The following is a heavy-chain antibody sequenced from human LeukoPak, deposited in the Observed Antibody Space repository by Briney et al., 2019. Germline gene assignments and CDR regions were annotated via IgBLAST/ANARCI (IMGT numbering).Heavy chain of an antibody. CDR1: GYTFTGYY. V-gene: IGHV1-2*02. J-gene: IGHJ6*03. D-gene: IGHD4-11*01. CDR3: ARGPAYSNYGASYYYYMDV. Sequence: ASVKVSCKASGYTFTGYYMHWVRQAPGQPLEWMGWINPNSGGTNYAQKFQCRVTITRDTSITTAYMELSSLRSEDSAVYYCARGPAYSNYGASYYYYMDVWGKGTTVTVSS. CDR2: INPNSGGT.